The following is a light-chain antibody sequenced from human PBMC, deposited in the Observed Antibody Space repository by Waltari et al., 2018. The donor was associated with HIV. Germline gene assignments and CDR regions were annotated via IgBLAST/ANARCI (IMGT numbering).Light chain of an antibody. Sequence: QSALTQPASVSGSPGQSITISCTGTSNDVGIYNLVSWYQQYPGKAPKLMIYEGSKRPSGVFNRFSVSKSGNTASLTISGLQTEDEADYYCCSYAGSFVVFGGGTKLTVL. CDR1: SNDVGIYNL. CDR3: CSYAGSFVV. CDR2: EGS. J-gene: IGLJ2*01. V-gene: IGLV2-23*01.